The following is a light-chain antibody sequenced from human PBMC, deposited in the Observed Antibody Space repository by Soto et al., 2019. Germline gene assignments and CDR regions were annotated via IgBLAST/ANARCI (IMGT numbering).Light chain of an antibody. CDR3: CSYAGSPRYV. J-gene: IGLJ1*01. CDR1: SSDVGGYNY. CDR2: DVS. V-gene: IGLV2-11*01. Sequence: QSALTQPRSVSGSPGQSVTISCTGTSSDVGGYNYVSWYQQHPGKAPKVMIYDVSERPSGVPDRFSGSKSDNTASLTISGLQAEDEADYYCCSYAGSPRYVFGTGTQLTVL.